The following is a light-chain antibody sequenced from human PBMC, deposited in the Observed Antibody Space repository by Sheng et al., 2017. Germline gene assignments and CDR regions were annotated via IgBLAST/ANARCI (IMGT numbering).Light chain of an antibody. CDR1: SSDVGGYNY. V-gene: IGLV2-8*01. Sequence: QSALTQPPSASGSPGQSVTISCTGTSSDVGGYNYVSWYQQYPGKAPKLILYEVTKRPSGVPDRFSGSKSGNTASLTVSGLQAEDEADYYCSSYADINKAVFGGGTKLTVL. J-gene: IGLJ3*02. CDR2: EVT. CDR3: SSYADINKAV.